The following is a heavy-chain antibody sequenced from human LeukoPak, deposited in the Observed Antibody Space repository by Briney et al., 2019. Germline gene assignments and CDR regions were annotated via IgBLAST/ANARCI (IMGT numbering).Heavy chain of an antibody. Sequence: SETLSLTCTVSGGSISSYYWSWIRQPPGKGLEWIGYIYYSGSTNYNPSLKSRVTISVDTSKNQFSLKLSSVTAADTAVYYCARAERAYYYDSSGYYPGPFDYWGQGTLVTVSS. V-gene: IGHV4-59*01. CDR1: GGSISSYY. D-gene: IGHD3-22*01. CDR3: ARAERAYYYDSSGYYPGPFDY. J-gene: IGHJ4*02. CDR2: IYYSGST.